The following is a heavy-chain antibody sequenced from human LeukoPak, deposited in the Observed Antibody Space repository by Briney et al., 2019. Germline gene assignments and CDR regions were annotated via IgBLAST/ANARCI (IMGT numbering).Heavy chain of an antibody. D-gene: IGHD2-8*01. V-gene: IGHV4-59*08. J-gene: IGHJ6*02. CDR1: GGAINDYY. CDR2: IYYSGRT. CDR3: TGEDSGGIDVVCYRNKRLDV. Sequence: SETLSLTCTVSGGAINDYYWSWIWQSPGKGLEWIGYIYYSGRTNYSPSLKSRVTISVATSKNQFSLNLTSVTATDTAVYYCTGEDSGGIDVVCYRNKRLDVWGLGTTVTVSS.